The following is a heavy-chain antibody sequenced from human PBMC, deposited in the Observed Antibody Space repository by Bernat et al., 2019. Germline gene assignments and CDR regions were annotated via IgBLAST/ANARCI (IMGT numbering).Heavy chain of an antibody. D-gene: IGHD3-22*01. CDR1: GFTFSSYG. CDR3: AKDLYYYDSSGYRSTDYYGMDV. CDR2: ISYDGSNK. V-gene: IGHV3-30*18. Sequence: QVQLGESGGGVVQPGSSLRLSCAASGFTFSSYGMHWVRQAPGKGLEWVAVISYDGSNKYYADSVKGRFTISRDNSKNTLYLQMNSLRAEDTAVYYCAKDLYYYDSSGYRSTDYYGMDVWGQGTTVTVSS. J-gene: IGHJ6*02.